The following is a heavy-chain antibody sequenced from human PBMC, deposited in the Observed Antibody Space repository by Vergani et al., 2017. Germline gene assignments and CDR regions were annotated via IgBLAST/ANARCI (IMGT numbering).Heavy chain of an antibody. CDR2: ISSSSSYI. J-gene: IGHJ4*02. D-gene: IGHD3-16*01. Sequence: EVQLVESGGGLVKPGGSLRLSCAASGFTFSSYSMNWVRQAPGKGLEWVPSISSSSSYIYYADSVKGRFTISRDNAKNSLYLQMNSLRAEDTAVYYCARDEGYDYIWGSSHFDYWGQGTLVTVSS. CDR1: GFTFSSYS. CDR3: ARDEGYDYIWGSSHFDY. V-gene: IGHV3-21*01.